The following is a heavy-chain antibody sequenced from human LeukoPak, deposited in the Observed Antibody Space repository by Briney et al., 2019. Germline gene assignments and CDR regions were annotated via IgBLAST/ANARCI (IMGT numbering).Heavy chain of an antibody. V-gene: IGHV3-30*02. Sequence: GGSLRPSWAASGLTFSTYGLHWVRQAPGKGLEWVAFIRYDGNNKHYADSVKGRFTISRDNSKKTLYLQMDSLRTEDTAVYYCAKDNYYGSGSYYTNGMDVWGQGTTVTVSS. J-gene: IGHJ6*02. CDR3: AKDNYYGSGSYYTNGMDV. D-gene: IGHD3-10*01. CDR1: GLTFSTYG. CDR2: IRYDGNNK.